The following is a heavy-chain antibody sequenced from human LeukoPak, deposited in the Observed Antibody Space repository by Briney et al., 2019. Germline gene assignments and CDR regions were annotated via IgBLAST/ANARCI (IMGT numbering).Heavy chain of an antibody. D-gene: IGHD2-8*01. V-gene: IGHV3-21*01. CDR3: ARGLMVYAYYFDY. Sequence: GGSLRLSCAASGLIFTNAWMTWVRQAPGKGLEWVSSISSSSSYIYYADSVKGRLTISRDNAKNSLYLQTNSRRAEDTAVYYCARGLMVYAYYFDYWGQGTLVTVSS. J-gene: IGHJ4*02. CDR2: ISSSSSYI. CDR1: GLIFTNAW.